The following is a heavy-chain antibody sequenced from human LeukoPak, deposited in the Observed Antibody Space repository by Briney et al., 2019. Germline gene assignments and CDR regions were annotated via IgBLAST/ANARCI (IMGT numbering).Heavy chain of an antibody. V-gene: IGHV1-3*01. CDR3: ARGQYCSSTSCAKDAFNI. CDR2: INAGNGDT. J-gene: IGHJ3*02. D-gene: IGHD2-2*01. CDR1: GGTFSSYA. Sequence: ASVKVSCKASGGTFSSYAISWVRQAPGQRLEWMGWINAGNGDTKYSQRFQNRVTITRDTSASTAYMELSSLRSEDTTVYYCARGQYCSSTSCAKDAFNIWGQGTMVTVSS.